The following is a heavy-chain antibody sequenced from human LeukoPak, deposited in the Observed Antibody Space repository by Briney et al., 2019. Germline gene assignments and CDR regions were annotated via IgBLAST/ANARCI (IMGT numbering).Heavy chain of an antibody. D-gene: IGHD3/OR15-3a*01. Sequence: ASVKVSCKASGGTFSSYAISWMRQAPGQGLEWMGRIIPILGIANYAQKFQGRVTITADKSTSTAYMELSSLRSEDTAVYYCAQARTGGEDRSLDHWGQGTLVTVSS. CDR1: GGTFSSYA. CDR2: IIPILGIA. J-gene: IGHJ4*02. CDR3: AQARTGGEDRSLDH. V-gene: IGHV1-69*04.